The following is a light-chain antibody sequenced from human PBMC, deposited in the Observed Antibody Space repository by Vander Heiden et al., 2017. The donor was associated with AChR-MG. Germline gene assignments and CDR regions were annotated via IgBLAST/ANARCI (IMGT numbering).Light chain of an antibody. CDR1: SRDVGGNNY. V-gene: IGLV2-14*01. CDR3: SSDTSSSTYV. CDR2: DVS. J-gene: IGLJ1*01. Sequence: QSALTQPASVSGSPGQSITISCTGTSRDVGGNNYVSWYQQHPGKAPKLMIYDVSMRPSGVSNRFAGSKSGNTAALTISVLQAEDEADYYCSSDTSSSTYVFGTGTKVTVL.